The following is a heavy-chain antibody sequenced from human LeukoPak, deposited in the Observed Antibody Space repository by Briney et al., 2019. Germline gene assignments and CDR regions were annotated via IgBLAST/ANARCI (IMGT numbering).Heavy chain of an antibody. CDR1: GFTFSSYS. D-gene: IGHD6-13*01. Sequence: GGSLRLSCAASGFTFSSYSMNWVRQAPGKGLEWVSSISSSSSYIYYADSVRGRFTISRDNAKNSLYLQMNSLRAEDTAVYYCARDSSSWVDYWGQGTLVTVSS. CDR2: ISSSSSYI. CDR3: ARDSSSWVDY. J-gene: IGHJ4*02. V-gene: IGHV3-21*01.